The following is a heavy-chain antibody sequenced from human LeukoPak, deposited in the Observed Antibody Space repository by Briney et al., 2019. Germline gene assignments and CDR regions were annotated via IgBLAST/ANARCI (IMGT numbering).Heavy chain of an antibody. Sequence: GGSLRLSCAASGFTFSSYAMSWVRQAPGKGLEWVSAISGSGGSTYYADSVKGRFTISRDNSKNTLYLQMNSLGAEDTAVYYCARIFRPYEFGEGGSFDYWGQGTLVTVSS. CDR2: ISGSGGST. CDR3: ARIFRPYEFGEGGSFDY. J-gene: IGHJ4*02. V-gene: IGHV3-23*01. D-gene: IGHD3-10*01. CDR1: GFTFSSYA.